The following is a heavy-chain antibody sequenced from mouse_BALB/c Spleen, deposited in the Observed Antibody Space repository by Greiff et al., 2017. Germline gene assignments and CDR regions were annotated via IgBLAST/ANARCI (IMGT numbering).Heavy chain of an antibody. Sequence: EVKLVESGGGLVQPGGSLKLSCAASGFTFSSYTMSWVRQTPEKRLEWVAYISNGGGSTYYPDTVKGRFTISRDNAKNTLYLQMSSLKSEDTAMYYCARTLYYGSSYDAMDYWGQGTSVTVSS. CDR3: ARTLYYGSSYDAMDY. CDR1: GFTFSSYT. D-gene: IGHD1-1*01. CDR2: ISNGGGST. V-gene: IGHV5-12-2*01. J-gene: IGHJ4*01.